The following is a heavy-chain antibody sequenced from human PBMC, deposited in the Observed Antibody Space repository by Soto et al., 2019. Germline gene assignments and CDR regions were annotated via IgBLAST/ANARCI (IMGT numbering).Heavy chain of an antibody. CDR2: IYPGDSDT. V-gene: IGHV5-51*06. J-gene: IGHJ3*01. Sequence: CKASGYIFTTYWIGWVRQMPGKGLEWMGIIYPGDSDTKYSPSFQGQITISADKSISTAYLQWSSLKASDTAMYYCARRDVFDVWGQGTMGTVSS. CDR3: ARRDVFDV. CDR1: GYIFTTYW.